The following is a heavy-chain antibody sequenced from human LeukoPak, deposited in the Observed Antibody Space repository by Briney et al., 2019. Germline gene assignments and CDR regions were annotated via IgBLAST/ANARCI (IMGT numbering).Heavy chain of an antibody. Sequence: AGGSLRLSCAASGFTFSSFWRHWVRQAPGKGLMWVSRINSDGTVTSYADSVRGRFTVSRDNAKNTLYLQMNSLRAEDTAVYYCARGGEEASPDYWGQGTLVTVSS. V-gene: IGHV3-74*01. J-gene: IGHJ4*02. CDR2: INSDGTVT. D-gene: IGHD3-10*01. CDR3: ARGGEEASPDY. CDR1: GFTFSSFW.